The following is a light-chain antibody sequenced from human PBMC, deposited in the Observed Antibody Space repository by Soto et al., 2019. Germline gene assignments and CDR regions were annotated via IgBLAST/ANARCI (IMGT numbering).Light chain of an antibody. Sequence: DIQMTQSPSTLSATAGDSVTITCRASQSISNWLAWYQQKPGKAPKLLISDASNLQSGVPSRFSGSGSGTEFTLTISSLQPEDFAVYYCQQYNDWWTFGQGTKVDIK. CDR3: QQYNDWWT. J-gene: IGKJ1*01. V-gene: IGKV1-5*01. CDR1: QSISNW. CDR2: DAS.